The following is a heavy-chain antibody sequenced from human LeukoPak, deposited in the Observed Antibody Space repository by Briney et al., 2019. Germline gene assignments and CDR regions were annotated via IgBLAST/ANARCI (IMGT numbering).Heavy chain of an antibody. CDR2: IIPMINTP. CDR3: AIFQGTYGDNDNDF. CDR1: GGTFRTFA. Sequence: SVKVSCKASGGTFRTFAINWVRQAPGKGLEWMGGIIPMINTPKYAQRFQGRVSITADESTSTGYMEVSSLRSEDTAVYYCAIFQGTYGDNDNDFWGQGTLVTVSS. D-gene: IGHD4-17*01. V-gene: IGHV1-69*01. J-gene: IGHJ4*02.